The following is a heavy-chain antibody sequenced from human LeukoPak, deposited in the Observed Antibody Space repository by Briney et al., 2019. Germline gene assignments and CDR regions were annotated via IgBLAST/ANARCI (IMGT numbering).Heavy chain of an antibody. J-gene: IGHJ4*02. D-gene: IGHD3-16*01. V-gene: IGHV3-53*01. Sequence: GGSLRLSCAASGFIVSSNYMSWVRQAPGKGLEWVSTVVGGGATYYADSVKGRFTISRDNSKNTLYLQMNSLRAEDTAVYYCARDPRVWGSYVLYYFDYWGQGTLVTVSS. CDR1: GFIVSSNY. CDR3: ARDPRVWGSYVLYYFDY. CDR2: VVGGGAT.